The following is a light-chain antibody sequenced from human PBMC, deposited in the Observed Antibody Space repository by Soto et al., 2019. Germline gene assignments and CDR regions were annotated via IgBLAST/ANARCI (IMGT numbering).Light chain of an antibody. CDR3: QQASSFPPT. Sequence: EVVMTQSPATLSVSPGYKFSLSCRANQTISNTLAWYQQKPGQAPRLLIYAASTRATGVSARFSGSGSGTEFTLTISSLQSEDFATYYCQQASSFPPTFGQGTRLEIK. CDR1: QTISNT. V-gene: IGKV3-15*01. J-gene: IGKJ5*01. CDR2: AAS.